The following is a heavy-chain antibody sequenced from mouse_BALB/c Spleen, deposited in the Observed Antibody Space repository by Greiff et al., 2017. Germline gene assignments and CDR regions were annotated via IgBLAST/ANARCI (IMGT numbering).Heavy chain of an antibody. CDR2: IDPANGNT. V-gene: IGHV14-3*02. D-gene: IGHD1-1*01. CDR1: GFNIKDTY. Sequence: EVQLQQSGAELVKPGASVKLSCTASGFNIKDTYMHWVKQRPEQGLEWIGRIDPANGNTKYDPKFQGKATITADTSSNTAYLQLSSLTSEDTAVYYCARWVVADWYFDVWGAGTTVTVSS. J-gene: IGHJ1*01. CDR3: ARWVVADWYFDV.